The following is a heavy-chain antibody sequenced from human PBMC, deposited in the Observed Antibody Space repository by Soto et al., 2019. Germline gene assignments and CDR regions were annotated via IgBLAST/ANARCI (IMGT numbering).Heavy chain of an antibody. Sequence: SETLSLTCTVSGGSISSYFWSWIRQPPGKGLEWIGYIYYSGSTNYNPSLKSRVTISVDTSKNQFSLKLSSVIAADTAVYYCARDQWRRAWFDPWGQGTLVTVSS. V-gene: IGHV4-59*01. CDR1: GGSISSYF. CDR3: ARDQWRRAWFDP. J-gene: IGHJ5*02. CDR2: IYYSGST. D-gene: IGHD6-19*01.